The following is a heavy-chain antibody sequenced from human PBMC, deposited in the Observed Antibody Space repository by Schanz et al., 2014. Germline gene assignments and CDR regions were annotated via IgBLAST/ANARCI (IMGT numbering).Heavy chain of an antibody. J-gene: IGHJ5*02. V-gene: IGHV3-15*01. Sequence: EVQLLESGGGLVQPGGSLRLSCVASGFTFSSYAMSWVRQAPGKGLEWVGRIKSNTDGGTTDYATPVKGRFTISRDDSKNTLYLQMNSLKSEDTAVYYCTSMATIPRNWFDPWGQGTLVTVSS. CDR2: IKSNTDGGTT. D-gene: IGHD2-2*02. CDR1: GFTFSSYA. CDR3: TSMATIPRNWFDP.